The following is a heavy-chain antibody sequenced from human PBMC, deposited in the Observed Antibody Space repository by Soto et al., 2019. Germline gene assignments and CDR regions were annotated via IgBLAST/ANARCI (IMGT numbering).Heavy chain of an antibody. CDR2: IKSKTDGGTT. D-gene: IGHD6-19*01. Sequence: VQLVESGGGVVQPGRSLRLSCAASGFTFSSYGMHWVRQAPGKGLEWVGRIKSKTDGGTTDYAAPVKGRFTISRDDSKNTLYLQMNSLKTEDTAVYYCTTGWARYSSGWPRDYWGQGTLVTVSS. J-gene: IGHJ4*02. CDR3: TTGWARYSSGWPRDY. CDR1: GFTFSSYG. V-gene: IGHV3-15*01.